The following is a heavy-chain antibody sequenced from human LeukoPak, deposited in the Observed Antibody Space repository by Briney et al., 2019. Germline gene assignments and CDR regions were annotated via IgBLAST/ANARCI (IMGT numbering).Heavy chain of an antibody. CDR2: ISGSGGRT. Sequence: GGSLRLSCAASGFTFSSYAMSWVRQAPGKGLEWISSISGSGGRTYYADSVKGRFTISRDNSKNTLYIQMNSLRAEDTAVYYCARVSIMMGAFDFWGQGTMVSVSS. CDR1: GFTFSSYA. CDR3: ARVSIMMGAFDF. J-gene: IGHJ3*01. V-gene: IGHV3-23*01. D-gene: IGHD2-8*01.